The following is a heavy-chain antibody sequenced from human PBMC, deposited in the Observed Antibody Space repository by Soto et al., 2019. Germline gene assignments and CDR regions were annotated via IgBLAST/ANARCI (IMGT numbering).Heavy chain of an antibody. Sequence: QVQLQESGPGLVKPSETLSLTCTVSGASISSGDYYWSWIRQSPVKGLQWNGYIFHSGETYYTPSLESRLSISIDASKNQLSLNLNSVTAADTAVYLCARSHYVLGDFDVWGPGTVVTVSS. CDR1: GASISSGDYY. CDR3: ARSHYVLGDFDV. CDR2: IFHSGET. J-gene: IGHJ3*01. V-gene: IGHV4-30-4*08. D-gene: IGHD3-10*02.